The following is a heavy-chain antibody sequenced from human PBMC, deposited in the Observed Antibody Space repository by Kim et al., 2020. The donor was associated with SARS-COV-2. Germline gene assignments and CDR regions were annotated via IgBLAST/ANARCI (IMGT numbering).Heavy chain of an antibody. V-gene: IGHV3-21*01. CDR3: ARDYGDYFDY. CDR2: ISSSSSYI. Sequence: GGSLRLSCAASGFTFSTYIMNWVRQAPGKGLEWVSSISSSSSYIYYADSVKGRFTISRDNAKNSLYLQMNSLRAEDTAVYYCARDYGDYFDYWGQGTLVTVSS. CDR1: GFTFSTYI. D-gene: IGHD4-17*01. J-gene: IGHJ4*02.